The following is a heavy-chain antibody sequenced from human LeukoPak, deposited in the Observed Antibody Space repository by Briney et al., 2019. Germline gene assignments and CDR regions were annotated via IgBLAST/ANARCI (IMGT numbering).Heavy chain of an antibody. Sequence: PVASVKVSCKASGYTFTSYGISWVRQAPGQGLEWMGWISAYNGNTNYAQKLQGRVTMTTDTSTSTAYMELRSLRSDDTAVYYCVRDRVAAAGTRYYYYGMDVWGQGTTVTASS. CDR2: ISAYNGNT. D-gene: IGHD6-13*01. CDR1: GYTFTSYG. J-gene: IGHJ6*02. CDR3: VRDRVAAAGTRYYYYGMDV. V-gene: IGHV1-18*01.